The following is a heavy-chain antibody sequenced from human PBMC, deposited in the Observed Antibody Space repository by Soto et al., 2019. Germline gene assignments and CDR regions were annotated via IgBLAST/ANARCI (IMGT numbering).Heavy chain of an antibody. CDR2: ISYDGSNK. J-gene: IGHJ4*02. V-gene: IGHV3-30*18. D-gene: IGHD2-21*02. Sequence: GGSLRLSCAASGFTFSSYGMHWVRQAPGKGLEWVAVISYDGSNKYYADSVKGRFTISRDNSKNTLYLQMNSLRAEDTAVYYCAKVDFSGWYPTYCGGDCYLFDYWGQGTLVTVSS. CDR1: GFTFSSYG. CDR3: AKVDFSGWYPTYCGGDCYLFDY.